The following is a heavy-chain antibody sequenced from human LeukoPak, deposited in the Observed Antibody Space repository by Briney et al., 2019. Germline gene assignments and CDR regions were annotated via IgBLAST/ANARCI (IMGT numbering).Heavy chain of an antibody. D-gene: IGHD3-10*01. CDR2: IYSGGET. CDR1: GDSISSSHYY. CDR3: ARLGSGSNY. J-gene: IGHJ4*02. V-gene: IGHV4-39*01. Sequence: SETLSLTCTVSGDSISSSHYYWGWIRQSPGKGLEWIGSIYSGGETHYNPSLNSRVTIFLDTSKNRFSLNLISVTATDTAVYYCARLGSGSNYWGQGTLVTVSS.